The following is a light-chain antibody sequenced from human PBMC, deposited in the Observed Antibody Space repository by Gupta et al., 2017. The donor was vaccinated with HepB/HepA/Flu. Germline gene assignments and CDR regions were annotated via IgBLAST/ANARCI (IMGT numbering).Light chain of an antibody. V-gene: IGKV3-11*01. J-gene: IGKJ1*01. CDR2: DAS. CDR1: QSVRSY. Sequence: EIVLTQSPATLSLSPGERATLSCTASQSVRSYLAWYQQKPGQAPSLLIYDASERAAGIPARFSGSGSGTDFSLTISSLEPEDFAIYYCRQRSNWPWTFGQGTKVEVK. CDR3: RQRSNWPWT.